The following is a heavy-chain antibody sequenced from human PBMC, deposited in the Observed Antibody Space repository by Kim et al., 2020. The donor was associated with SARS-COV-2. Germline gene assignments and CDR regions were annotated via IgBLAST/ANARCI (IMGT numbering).Heavy chain of an antibody. V-gene: IGHV5-51*01. CDR1: GYSFTSYW. J-gene: IGHJ6*02. Sequence: GESLKISCKGSGYSFTSYWIGWVRQMPGKGLEWMGIIYPGDSDTRYSPSFQGQVTIPADKSISTAYLQWSSLKASDTAMDYCARTYYYGSGNYGMDVWGQGTTVTVSS. CDR2: IYPGDSDT. D-gene: IGHD3-10*01. CDR3: ARTYYYGSGNYGMDV.